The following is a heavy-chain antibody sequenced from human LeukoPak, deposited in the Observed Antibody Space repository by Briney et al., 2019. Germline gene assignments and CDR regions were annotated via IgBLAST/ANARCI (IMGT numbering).Heavy chain of an antibody. D-gene: IGHD3-10*01. V-gene: IGHV3-21*01. CDR3: ARDGDTVLTRGYYYYLDV. CDR1: GFTFSSYS. Sequence: GGSLRLSCAASGFTFSSYSMNWVRQAPGKGLEWVSSISSSSSYIYYADSVKGRFTVSTDNAKNSLYLQMSSLRAEDTALYYCARDGDTVLTRGYYYYLDVWGKGTTVTVSS. CDR2: ISSSSSYI. J-gene: IGHJ6*03.